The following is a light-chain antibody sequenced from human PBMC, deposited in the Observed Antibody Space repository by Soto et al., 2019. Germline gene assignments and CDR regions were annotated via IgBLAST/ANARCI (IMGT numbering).Light chain of an antibody. J-gene: IGKJ1*01. CDR3: QQYGTSPRT. Sequence: DMVMTQSQGTLSLSPGERATLSCRASQSISSNYLAWYQQKPGQSPRLLIYGASSRATGIPDRFSGRGSGTDFTLTISRLEPEDFAVYFCQQYGTSPRTFGQGTKVEIK. V-gene: IGKV3-20*01. CDR2: GAS. CDR1: QSISSNY.